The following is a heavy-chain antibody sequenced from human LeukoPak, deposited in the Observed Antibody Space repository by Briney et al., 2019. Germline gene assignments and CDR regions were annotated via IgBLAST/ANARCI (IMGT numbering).Heavy chain of an antibody. CDR2: ISGSGGST. CDR1: GFTFSSYA. CDR3: AKDRLYGSGSNYFDY. Sequence: GGSLRLSCAASGFTFSSYAMSWVRQAPGKGLEWVSAISGSGGSTYYADSVKGRFTISRDNSKNTLYLQMNSLRAEDTAVYYCAKDRLYGSGSNYFDYWGQGTLVTVSS. J-gene: IGHJ4*02. V-gene: IGHV3-23*01. D-gene: IGHD3-10*01.